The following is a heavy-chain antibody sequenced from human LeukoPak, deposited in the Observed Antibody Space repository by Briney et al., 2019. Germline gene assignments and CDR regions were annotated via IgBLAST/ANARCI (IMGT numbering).Heavy chain of an antibody. Sequence: GASVKVSCKASGYTFNNYAMNWVRQAPGQGLEWMGWLNTDTGNPTYAQGFTGRFVFSLDTSVSTAYLQISSLKAEDTAVYYCARDLRVVVAATPFDYWGQGTLVTVSS. V-gene: IGHV7-4-1*02. CDR2: LNTDTGNP. D-gene: IGHD2-15*01. J-gene: IGHJ4*02. CDR3: ARDLRVVVAATPFDY. CDR1: GYTFNNYA.